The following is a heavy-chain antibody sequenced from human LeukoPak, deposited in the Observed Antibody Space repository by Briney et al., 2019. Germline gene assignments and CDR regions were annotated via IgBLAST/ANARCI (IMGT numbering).Heavy chain of an antibody. CDR2: ITGSGSIT. J-gene: IGHJ4*02. V-gene: IGHV3-23*01. CDR3: AEMQGYFDY. D-gene: IGHD5-24*01. Sequence: PGGSLRLSCAASGFTFSSQGMSWVRQAPGKGLEWVSAITGSGSITYYSDSVKGRFTISRDNSKNTVYLQLNSLRVEDTAVYYCAEMQGYFDYWGQGTLVTVSS. CDR1: GFTFSSQG.